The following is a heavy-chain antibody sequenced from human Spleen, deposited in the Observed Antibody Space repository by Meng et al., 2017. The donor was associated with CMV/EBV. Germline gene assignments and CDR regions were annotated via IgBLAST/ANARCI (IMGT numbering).Heavy chain of an antibody. Sequence: VSGGSVRSGSYYWSWIRQPPGKGLEWIGYIYYSGSTNYNPSLKSRVTMSADTSKNQFSLKLISVTAADTAVYYCARLYSSGTFRFDPWGQGILVTVSS. CDR2: IYYSGST. D-gene: IGHD2-15*01. V-gene: IGHV4-61*01. CDR1: GGSVRSGSYY. J-gene: IGHJ5*02. CDR3: ARLYSSGTFRFDP.